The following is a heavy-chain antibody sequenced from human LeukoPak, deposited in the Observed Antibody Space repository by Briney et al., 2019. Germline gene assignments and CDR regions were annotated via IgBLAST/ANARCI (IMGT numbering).Heavy chain of an antibody. J-gene: IGHJ4*02. V-gene: IGHV3-30*03. CDR1: GFSFSNYV. D-gene: IGHD6-19*01. CDR2: VSFDGNSK. CDR3: ARDRHQWMDSTWQYCFDY. Sequence: GGSLRLSCAASGFSFSNYVMSWVRQAPGKGLEWVAVVSFDGNSKYYADSVKGRFTISRDNSKLYPQMNNLRAEDTAVYHCARDRHQWMDSTWQYCFDYWGQGILVTVSS.